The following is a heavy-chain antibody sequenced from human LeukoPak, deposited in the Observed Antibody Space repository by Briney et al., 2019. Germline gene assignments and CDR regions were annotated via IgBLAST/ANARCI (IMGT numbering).Heavy chain of an antibody. CDR2: IYYSGST. Sequence: SETLSLTCTVSGGSISSSSYYWGWIRQPPGKGLEWIGSIYYSGSTYYNPSLKSRVTISVDTSKNQFSLKLSSVTAADTAVYHCARDALGPWGQGTLVTVSS. V-gene: IGHV4-39*07. CDR1: GGSISSSSYY. J-gene: IGHJ5*02. CDR3: ARDALGP.